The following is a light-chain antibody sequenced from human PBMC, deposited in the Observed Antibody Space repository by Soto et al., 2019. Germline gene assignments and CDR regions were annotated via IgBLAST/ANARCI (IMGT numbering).Light chain of an antibody. V-gene: IGKV1-39*01. CDR3: QQTDSTPGT. CDR2: AAS. J-gene: IGKJ1*01. Sequence: DIQMTQSPSPLSASVGDSVTITCRASQTIQTYLSWFPHNPRRAPQLLIYAASRLQTGVPSRFSGSCSGTYFILSISNLRPEDFATYYCQQTDSTPGTFGQGTKVEVK. CDR1: QTIQTY.